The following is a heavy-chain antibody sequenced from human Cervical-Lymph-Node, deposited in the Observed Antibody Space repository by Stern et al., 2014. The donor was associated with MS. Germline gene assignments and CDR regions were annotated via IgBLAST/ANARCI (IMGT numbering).Heavy chain of an antibody. V-gene: IGHV1-46*03. CDR3: ANPLPYAN. CDR1: GDTFASYP. CDR2: VNPTDGRT. D-gene: IGHD4-17*01. J-gene: IGHJ1*01. Sequence: QVQLVQSGSEVKKPGASVKVSCKASGDTFASYPIHRLRQAPGQGFVWMGIVNPTDGRTTYAQTFKGRVTLTRDTSTRTVYMELSSLRTEDTAMYFCANPLPYANWGQGTRVTVSS.